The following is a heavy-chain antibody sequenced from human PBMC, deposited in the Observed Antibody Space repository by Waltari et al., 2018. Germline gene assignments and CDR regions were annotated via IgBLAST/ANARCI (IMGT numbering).Heavy chain of an antibody. CDR2: IWFDGRDK. Sequence: QVNLVESGGGVVQPGGSLRLSCATSGFTFSNFGMHWVRQAPGKGLGWVALIWFDGRDKFYADSVRGRFTISRDNSARTLYLDMDSLRLDDTAMYYCAKDAFGNTYLDFWGQGTLVTVSS. CDR1: GFTFSNFG. V-gene: IGHV3-30*02. CDR3: AKDAFGNTYLDF. D-gene: IGHD2-2*02. J-gene: IGHJ4*02.